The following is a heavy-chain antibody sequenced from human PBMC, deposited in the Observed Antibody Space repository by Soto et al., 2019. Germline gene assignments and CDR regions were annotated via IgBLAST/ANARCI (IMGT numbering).Heavy chain of an antibody. V-gene: IGHV1-18*01. CDR3: ARMTGAAYQHGLDV. CDR1: GYTFSSYV. Sequence: QVQLVQSGGEVKKPGASVKVSCKASGYTFSSYVISWVRQAPGRGLAWMGWMNAYNGNRQYAQKLQGRVTMTTDTSTSTAYMELRSLRSDDTAVYYCARMTGAAYQHGLDVWGQGTTVTVSS. D-gene: IGHD2-2*01. J-gene: IGHJ6*02. CDR2: MNAYNGNR.